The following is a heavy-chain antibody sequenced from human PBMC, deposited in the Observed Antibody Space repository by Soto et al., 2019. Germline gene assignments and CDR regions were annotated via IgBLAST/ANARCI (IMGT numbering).Heavy chain of an antibody. CDR3: AQTTMVRGVIITNQFDY. CDR2: IYYSGST. Sequence: PSETLSLTCTVSGGSISSGDYYWSWIRQPPGKGLEWIGYIYYSGSTYYNPSLKSRVTISVDTSKNQFSLKLSSVTAADTAVYYCAQTTMVRGVIITNQFDYWGQGTLVTVSS. CDR1: GGSISSGDYY. V-gene: IGHV4-30-4*01. D-gene: IGHD3-10*01. J-gene: IGHJ4*02.